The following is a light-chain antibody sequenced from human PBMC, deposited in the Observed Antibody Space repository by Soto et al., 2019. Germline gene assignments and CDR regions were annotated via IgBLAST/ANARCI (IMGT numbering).Light chain of an antibody. V-gene: IGKV3-20*01. J-gene: IGKJ4*01. CDR2: AAS. CDR3: QQYGSSPT. Sequence: ETVLTQSPGTLSLSPGERATLSCRASQIVSSSYLAWYQQKPGQAPSLLVYAASSRATGIPDRFSGSGSGTDFTLTISRLEPEDFAVYYCQQYGSSPTFGGGTKVDIK. CDR1: QIVSSSY.